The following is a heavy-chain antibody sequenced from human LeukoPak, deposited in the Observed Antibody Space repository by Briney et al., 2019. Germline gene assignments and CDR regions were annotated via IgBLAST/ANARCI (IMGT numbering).Heavy chain of an antibody. Sequence: GGSLRLSCAASGFTFDDYAMHWVRQAPGKGLEWVSGISWNSGSIGYADSVKGRFTISRDNAKNSLYLQMNSLRAEDTALYYCAKDIDILTGYTPYGMDVWGQGITVTVSS. CDR3: AKDIDILTGYTPYGMDV. V-gene: IGHV3-9*01. J-gene: IGHJ6*02. CDR1: GFTFDDYA. D-gene: IGHD3-9*01. CDR2: ISWNSGSI.